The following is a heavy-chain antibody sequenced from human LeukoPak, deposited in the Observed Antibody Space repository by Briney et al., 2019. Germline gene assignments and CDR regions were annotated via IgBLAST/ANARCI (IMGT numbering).Heavy chain of an antibody. V-gene: IGHV3-53*01. CDR1: GFTVSNKY. Sequence: PGGSLRLSCVASGFTVSNKYMTWVRPAPGKGLEWVSLIYSDGRTYYADSVKGRCTISRDGSKNTLYLQMNSLRVEGTAVYYCARGLFLSGYLDAFDIWGQGTVVTVSS. D-gene: IGHD3-22*01. J-gene: IGHJ3*02. CDR2: IYSDGRT. CDR3: ARGLFLSGYLDAFDI.